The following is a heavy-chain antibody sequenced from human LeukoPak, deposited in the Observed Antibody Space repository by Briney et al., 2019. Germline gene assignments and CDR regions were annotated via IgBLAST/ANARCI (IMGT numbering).Heavy chain of an antibody. CDR3: TTVSIAAANDY. Sequence: PGGSLRLSCGASGFTFSNAWMSWCRQAPGKGLEWVGRIKSKTDGGTTDYAAPVKGRFTISRDDSKNTLYLQMNSLKTEDTAVYYCTTVSIAAANDYWGQGTLVTVSS. CDR2: IKSKTDGGTT. J-gene: IGHJ4*02. V-gene: IGHV3-15*01. D-gene: IGHD6-13*01. CDR1: GFTFSNAW.